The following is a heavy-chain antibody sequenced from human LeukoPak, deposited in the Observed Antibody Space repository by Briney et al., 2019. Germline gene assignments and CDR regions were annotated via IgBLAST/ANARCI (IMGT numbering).Heavy chain of an antibody. Sequence: LSETLSLTCTVSGYSISSGYYWGWIRQPPGKGLEWIGSIYHSGSTYYNPSLKSRATISVDTSKNQFSLKLSSVTAADTAVYYCAAYCSGGSCYPPIRDYWGQGTLVTVSS. D-gene: IGHD2-15*01. CDR1: GYSISSGYY. J-gene: IGHJ4*02. CDR2: IYHSGST. V-gene: IGHV4-38-2*02. CDR3: AAYCSGGSCYPPIRDY.